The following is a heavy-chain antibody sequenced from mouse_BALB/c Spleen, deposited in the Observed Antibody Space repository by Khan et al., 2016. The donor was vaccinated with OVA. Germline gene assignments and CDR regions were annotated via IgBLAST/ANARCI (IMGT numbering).Heavy chain of an antibody. V-gene: IGHV14-3*02. J-gene: IGHJ2*01. Sequence: IQLVQSGAELVKPAASLKLSCTASGYNIKDIYIHWVQQRPEKGLERIRRTDPANGNTKYDPKFQGKATKTAVTSYNKSYLQLSSQTSEDTAVYYCRISTINAWGQGTTRTVSS. CDR1: GYNIKDIY. CDR3: RISTINA. CDR2: TDPANGNT.